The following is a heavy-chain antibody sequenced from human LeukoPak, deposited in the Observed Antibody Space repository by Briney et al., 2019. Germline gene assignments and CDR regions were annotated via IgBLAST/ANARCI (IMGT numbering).Heavy chain of an antibody. CDR3: ARGRGYSSSSTDMDV. D-gene: IGHD6-6*01. J-gene: IGHJ6*02. Sequence: GGSLRLSCAASGFTFSDYYMSWIRQAPGKGLEWVSYISSSGSTIYYADSVKGRFTISRDNADNSLYLQMNSLRAEDTAVYYCARGRGYSSSSTDMDVWGRGTTVTVSS. CDR2: ISSSGSTI. V-gene: IGHV3-11*04. CDR1: GFTFSDYY.